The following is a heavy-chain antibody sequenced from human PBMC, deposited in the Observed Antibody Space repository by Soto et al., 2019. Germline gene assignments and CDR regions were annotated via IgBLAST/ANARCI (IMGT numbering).Heavy chain of an antibody. CDR3: ARGGAIAAAGPQLFDY. Sequence: EVQLVESGGGLVQPGGSLRLSCAASGFTVSSNYMSWVRQAPGKGLEWVSVIYSGGSTYYADSVKGRFTISRHNSKNTLYLQMNSLRAEDTAVYYCARGGAIAAAGPQLFDYWGQGTLVTVS. CDR1: GFTVSSNY. D-gene: IGHD6-13*01. V-gene: IGHV3-53*04. CDR2: IYSGGST. J-gene: IGHJ4*02.